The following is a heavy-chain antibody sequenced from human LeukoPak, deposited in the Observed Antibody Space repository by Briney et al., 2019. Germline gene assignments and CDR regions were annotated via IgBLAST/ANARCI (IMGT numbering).Heavy chain of an antibody. J-gene: IGHJ6*02. V-gene: IGHV4-59*01. CDR1: GGSISSYY. CDR3: ARNGYDFWSGYYSYYYYGMDV. CDR2: IYYSGSN. Sequence: KAAETLSLTCTVSGGSISSYYWSWIRQPPGKGMEWIGYIYYSGSNNYNTSLKSRVTISVETSKNQFSLKLSSVTAADTAVYYCARNGYDFWSGYYSYYYYGMDVWGQGTTVTVSS. D-gene: IGHD3-3*01.